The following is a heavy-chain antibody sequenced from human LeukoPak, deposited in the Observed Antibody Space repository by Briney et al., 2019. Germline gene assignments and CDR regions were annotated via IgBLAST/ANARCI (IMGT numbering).Heavy chain of an antibody. CDR3: ARDSGLIQGVDI. J-gene: IGHJ3*02. CDR1: GYTFTTYG. Sequence: ASVKVSCQASGYTFTTYGISWVRQAPGQGLEWMGWISPYNGKTKFAQNVQGRVTMTTDTSTSTAYMELRSLRSDDTAVYYCARDSGLIQGVDIWGQGTTVTFSS. D-gene: IGHD3-16*01. CDR2: ISPYNGKT. V-gene: IGHV1-18*01.